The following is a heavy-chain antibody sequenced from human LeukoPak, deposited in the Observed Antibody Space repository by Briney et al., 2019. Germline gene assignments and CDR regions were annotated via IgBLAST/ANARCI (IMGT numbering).Heavy chain of an antibody. CDR1: GFTFSSYG. D-gene: IGHD3-22*01. CDR2: ISYDGSNK. V-gene: IGHV3-30*18. Sequence: GGSLRLSCAASGFTFSSYGMHWVRQAPGKGLEWVAVISYDGSNKYYADSVKGRFTISRDNSKNTLYLQMNSLRAGDTAVYYCAKAHDSSGHILDYWGQGTLVTVSS. J-gene: IGHJ4*02. CDR3: AKAHDSSGHILDY.